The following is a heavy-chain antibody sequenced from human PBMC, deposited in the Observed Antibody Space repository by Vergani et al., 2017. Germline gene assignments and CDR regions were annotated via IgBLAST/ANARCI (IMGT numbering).Heavy chain of an antibody. CDR3: ARRSITTRYFDY. Sequence: EVQLVESGGGLVQPGGSLRLSCAASGFTFSDHYMDWVRQAPGTGLEWVGRTRNKANSYTTEYAASVKGRFTISRDDSTNSLYLQMNSLKTEDTAVSYCARRSITTRYFDYWGQGTLVTVSS. V-gene: IGHV3-72*01. CDR1: GFTFSDHY. D-gene: IGHD4-11*01. CDR2: TRNKANSYTT. J-gene: IGHJ4*02.